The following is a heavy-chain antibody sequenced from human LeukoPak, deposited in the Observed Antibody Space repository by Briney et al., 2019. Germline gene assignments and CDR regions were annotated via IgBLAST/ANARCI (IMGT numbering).Heavy chain of an antibody. Sequence: GGSLRLSCAASGFTGSSNFMSWARQAPGRGLEWVSVIKSGGTIYYADSVRGRFTISRDNSKNTLYLQMNSLRAEDTAVYYCASRDRGYYYGMDVWGQGTTVTVSS. V-gene: IGHV3-66*01. D-gene: IGHD3-10*01. J-gene: IGHJ6*02. CDR3: ASRDRGYYYGMDV. CDR1: GFTGSSNF. CDR2: IKSGGTI.